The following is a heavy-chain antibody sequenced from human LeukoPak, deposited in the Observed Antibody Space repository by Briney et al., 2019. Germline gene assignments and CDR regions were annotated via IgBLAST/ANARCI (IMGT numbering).Heavy chain of an antibody. V-gene: IGHV3-23*01. CDR3: AKKYDRSGYYPLFFDY. CDR1: GFTFSSYA. Sequence: GGSLRLSCAASGFTFSSYAMSWVRQAPGKGLEWVSGISGSGGTTYHADSVKGRFTISRDNSKNTLYPQMNSLRAEDTAVYYCAKKYDRSGYYPLFFDYWGQGTLVTVSS. CDR2: ISGSGGTT. J-gene: IGHJ4*02. D-gene: IGHD3-22*01.